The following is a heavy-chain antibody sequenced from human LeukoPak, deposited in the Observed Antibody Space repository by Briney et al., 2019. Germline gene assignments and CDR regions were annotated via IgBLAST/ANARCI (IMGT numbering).Heavy chain of an antibody. D-gene: IGHD5-12*01. Sequence: KPSETLSLTCTVSGGSVSAFYWSWIRQPPGKGLQWIGYVSYTGSTNHTGSTNYNPSLKSRVNISVDTSNNQFSLKLSSLTAADTAVYFCARNRVATIYGKFDYWGQGTLVPVSS. CDR1: GGSVSAFY. V-gene: IGHV4-59*02. CDR3: ARNRVATIYGKFDY. J-gene: IGHJ4*02. CDR2: VSYTGSTNHTGST.